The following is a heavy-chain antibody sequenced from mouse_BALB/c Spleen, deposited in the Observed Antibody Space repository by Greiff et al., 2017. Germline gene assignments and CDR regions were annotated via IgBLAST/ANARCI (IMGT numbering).Heavy chain of an antibody. Sequence: DVQLVESGGGLVQPGGSLKLSCAASGFTFSSYTMSWVRQTPEKRLEWVAYISNGGGSTYYPDTVKGRFTISRDNAKNTLYLQMSSLKSEDTAMYYCARHEWGYAMDYWGQGTSVTVSS. V-gene: IGHV5-12-2*01. D-gene: IGHD1-3*01. CDR1: GFTFSSYT. J-gene: IGHJ4*01. CDR3: ARHEWGYAMDY. CDR2: ISNGGGST.